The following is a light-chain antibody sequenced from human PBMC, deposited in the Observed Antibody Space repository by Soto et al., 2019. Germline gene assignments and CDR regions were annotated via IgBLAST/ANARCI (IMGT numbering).Light chain of an antibody. CDR3: QQYVNAPLT. CDR1: QSVSRSS. Sequence: EIVLTQSPSTLSLSPGERATLSCRASQSVSRSSVAWYQQKPGQAPRLLIYDVSGRPTGIPDRFSGSGSGTDFTLTISRLEPEDSAVYYCQQYVNAPLTFGGGTKVEI. CDR2: DVS. J-gene: IGKJ4*01. V-gene: IGKV3-20*01.